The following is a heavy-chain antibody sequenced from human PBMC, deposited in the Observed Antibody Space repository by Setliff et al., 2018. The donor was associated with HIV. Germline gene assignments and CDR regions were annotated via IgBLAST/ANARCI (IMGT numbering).Heavy chain of an antibody. D-gene: IGHD6-13*01. CDR2: ISETSTYI. Sequence: SLRLSCAASGFTFSSYSMNWVRQAPGKGLEWVSTISETSTYIYYADSVKGRFTISRDNVRNSLHLQMNNLRAEDTAVYFCARDSDIILNLLSGSSWPNWFDPWGQGTLVTVSS. CDR3: ARDSDIILNLLSGSSWPNWFDP. V-gene: IGHV3-21*01. CDR1: GFTFSSYS. J-gene: IGHJ5*02.